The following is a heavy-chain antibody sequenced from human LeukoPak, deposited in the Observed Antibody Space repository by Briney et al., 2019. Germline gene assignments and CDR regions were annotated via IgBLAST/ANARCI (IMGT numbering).Heavy chain of an antibody. J-gene: IGHJ4*02. Sequence: TLSLTCTVSGGSISSGGYYWSWIRQHPGKGPEWIGYIYYSGSTYYNPSLKSRVTISVDTSKNQFSLKLSSVTAADTAVYYCAGSGSYYAYYFDYWGQGTLVTVSS. CDR3: AGSGSYYAYYFDY. CDR1: GGSISSGGYY. CDR2: IYYSGST. V-gene: IGHV4-31*03. D-gene: IGHD3-10*01.